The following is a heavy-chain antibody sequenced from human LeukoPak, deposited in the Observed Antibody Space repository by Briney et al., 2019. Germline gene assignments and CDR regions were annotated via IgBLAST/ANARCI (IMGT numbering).Heavy chain of an antibody. CDR1: GFTFSSYG. CDR3: AKGHSSGYFDY. J-gene: IGHJ4*02. D-gene: IGHD3-22*01. V-gene: IGHV3-30*18. Sequence: SRGSLRLSCAASGFTFSSYGMHWVRQAPGKGLEWVAVISYDGSNKYYADSVKGRFTISRDNSKNTLYLQMNSLRAEDTAVYYCAKGHSSGYFDYWGQGTLVTVSS. CDR2: ISYDGSNK.